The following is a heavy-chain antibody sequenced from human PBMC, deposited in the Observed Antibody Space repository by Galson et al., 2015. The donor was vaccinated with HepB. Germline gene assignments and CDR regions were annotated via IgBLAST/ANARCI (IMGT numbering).Heavy chain of an antibody. V-gene: IGHV3-48*03. D-gene: IGHD2-2*01. CDR2: ISSGGSTI. CDR1: GFTFRSYE. Sequence: SLRLSCAASGFTFRSYEMNWVRQAPGKGLEWVSYISSGGSTIYYADSVKGRFTISRDNAKNSLYLQMNSLRAEDTAVYYCARDPRTSRHIDMSYFDYWGQGTLVTVSS. J-gene: IGHJ4*02. CDR3: ARDPRTSRHIDMSYFDY.